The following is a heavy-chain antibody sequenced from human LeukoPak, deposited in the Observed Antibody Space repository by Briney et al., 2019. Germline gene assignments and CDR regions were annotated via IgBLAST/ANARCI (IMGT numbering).Heavy chain of an antibody. CDR3: AARAYCGGDCPRHFDY. V-gene: IGHV1-58*01. J-gene: IGHJ4*02. Sequence: ASVKVSCKASGFTFTSSAVRWVRQARGQRLEWIGWIVVGSGNTNYAQKFQERVTITRDMSTSTAYMELSSLRSEDTAVYYCAARAYCGGDCPRHFDYWGQGTLVTVSS. D-gene: IGHD2-21*02. CDR2: IVVGSGNT. CDR1: GFTFTSSA.